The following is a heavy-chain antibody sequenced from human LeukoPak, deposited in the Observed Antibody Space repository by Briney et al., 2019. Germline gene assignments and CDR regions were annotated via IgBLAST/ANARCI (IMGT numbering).Heavy chain of an antibody. J-gene: IGHJ4*02. CDR3: ARLGWGNYFDY. CDR2: ISSGGTTI. D-gene: IGHD2-15*01. V-gene: IGHV3-48*03. Sequence: GGSLRLSCVVSGFPFISYEMNGVRQAPGKGLEWVSYISSGGTTIYYADSVKGRFSISRDNAKNSLYLQMNSLRAQDTAVYYCARLGWGNYFDYWGQGTLVTVSS. CDR1: GFPFISYE.